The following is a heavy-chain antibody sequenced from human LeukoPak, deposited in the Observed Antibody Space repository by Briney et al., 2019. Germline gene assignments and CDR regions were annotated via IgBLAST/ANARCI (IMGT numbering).Heavy chain of an antibody. CDR2: ISGSGGST. J-gene: IGHJ4*02. V-gene: IGHV3-23*01. D-gene: IGHD1-26*01. Sequence: GGSLRLSCAASGFTFSSYAMGWVRQAPGKGLEWVSAISGSGGSTYYADSVKGRFTVSRDNSKNTLYLQMNILRAEDTAVYYCAKEGANQYYFDYWGQGTLVTVSS. CDR1: GFTFSSYA. CDR3: AKEGANQYYFDY.